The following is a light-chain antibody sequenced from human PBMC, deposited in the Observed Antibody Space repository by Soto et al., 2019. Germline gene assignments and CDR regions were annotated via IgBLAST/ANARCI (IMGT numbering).Light chain of an antibody. V-gene: IGKV3-20*01. J-gene: IGKJ1*01. CDR3: QLYGTSPKT. CDR1: QSVRSSY. CDR2: GAS. Sequence: EIVLTQSPGTLSLSPGERATLSCRASQSVRSSYLAWYQQKPGQAPRLLIHGASTRATGIADRFSGSGSGTDFTLTISRLEPEDFAVYYCQLYGTSPKTFGQGTKVDTK.